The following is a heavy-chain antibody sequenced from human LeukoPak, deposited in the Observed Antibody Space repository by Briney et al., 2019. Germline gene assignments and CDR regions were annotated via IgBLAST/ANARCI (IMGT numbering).Heavy chain of an antibody. CDR3: ARPAPHCSSTSCYAFDY. D-gene: IGHD2-2*01. V-gene: IGHV1-46*01. Sequence: ASVKVSCKASGYTFTSYYMHWVRQAPGQGLEWMGIINPSGGSTSYAQKFQGRVTMTRDMSTSTVYMELSSLRFEDTAVYYCARPAPHCSSTSCYAFDYWGQGTLVTVSS. CDR2: INPSGGST. CDR1: GYTFTSYY. J-gene: IGHJ4*02.